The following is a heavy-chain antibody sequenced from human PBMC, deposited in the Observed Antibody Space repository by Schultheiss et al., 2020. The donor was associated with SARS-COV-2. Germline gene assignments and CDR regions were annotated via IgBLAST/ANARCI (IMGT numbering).Heavy chain of an antibody. CDR1: GFTFSSYW. Sequence: GGSLRLSCAASGFTFSSYWMSWVRQAPGKGLEWVANIQEHGSEKYYVDSVKGRFTISRDNAKNSLYLQMNSLRAEDTAVYYCAKVPGGGYGMDVWGQGTTVTVSS. V-gene: IGHV3-7*01. J-gene: IGHJ6*02. CDR2: IQEHGSEK. CDR3: AKVPGGGYGMDV. D-gene: IGHD4-23*01.